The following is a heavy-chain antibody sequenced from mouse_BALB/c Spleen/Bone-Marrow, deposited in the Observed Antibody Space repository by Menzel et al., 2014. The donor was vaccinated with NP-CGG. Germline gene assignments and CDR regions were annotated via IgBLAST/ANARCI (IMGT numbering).Heavy chain of an antibody. CDR1: GYTFTSYW. CDR3: ARSRGYYDYWYFDV. V-gene: IGHV1-69*02. CDR2: IDPSDSYT. Sequence: VQGVESGAELVKPGASVKLSCKASGYTFTSYWMHWVKQRPGQGLEWIGEIDPSDSYTNYNQKFKGKATLTVDKSSSTAYMQLSSLTSEDSAVYYCARSRGYYDYWYFDVWGAGTTVTVSS. D-gene: IGHD2-4*01. J-gene: IGHJ1*01.